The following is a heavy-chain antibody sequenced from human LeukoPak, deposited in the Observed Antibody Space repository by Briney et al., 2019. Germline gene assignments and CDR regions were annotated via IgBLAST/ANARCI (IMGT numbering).Heavy chain of an antibody. CDR2: TFYRSKWFY. D-gene: IGHD2-2*01. J-gene: IGHJ4*02. V-gene: IGHV6-1*01. CDR1: GDGVSSHSVA. Sequence: SQTLSLTCAISGDGVSSHSVAWNWIRQSPSRGLEWLGRTFYRSKWFYDYAVSVKSRITIKPDTSKNQFSLQLNSVTPEDTAVYYCARDGPNPGCSSSWFDYWGQGTLVTVSS. CDR3: ARDGPNPGCSSSWFDY.